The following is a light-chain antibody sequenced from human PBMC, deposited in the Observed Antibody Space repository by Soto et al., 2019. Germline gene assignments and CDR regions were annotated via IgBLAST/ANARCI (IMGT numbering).Light chain of an antibody. CDR3: SSYTSSNTLI. CDR1: SSDDGGYNY. V-gene: IGLV2-14*01. CDR2: EVT. Sequence: QSALTQPASVSGSPGQSITISCTGTSSDDGGYNYVSWYQQYPGKAPTVMIYEVTNRPSGVSNRFSGSKSGNTASLTISGLQAEDEADYYCSSYTSSNTLIFGGGTKLTVL. J-gene: IGLJ2*01.